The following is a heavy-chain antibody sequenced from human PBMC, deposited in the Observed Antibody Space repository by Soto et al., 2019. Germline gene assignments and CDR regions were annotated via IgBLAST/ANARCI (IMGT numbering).Heavy chain of an antibody. J-gene: IGHJ1*01. CDR3: ASQTAVAQYFQH. CDR2: INHSGRT. Sequence: QVQLQQWGAGLLKPSETLSLTCAVYGGSFSGYYWSWIRQPPGKGLEWIGEINHSGRTNYNPSLKSRVTISVDTSKNQFSLRLSSVTAADTAVYYGASQTAVAQYFQHWGQGTLVTVSS. D-gene: IGHD6-13*01. CDR1: GGSFSGYY. V-gene: IGHV4-34*01.